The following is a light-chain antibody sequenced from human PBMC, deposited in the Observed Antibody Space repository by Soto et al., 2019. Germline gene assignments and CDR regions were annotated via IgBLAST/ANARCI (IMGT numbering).Light chain of an antibody. V-gene: IGKV1-39*01. CDR2: AAS. CDR1: QSLSFY. CDR3: QQSYSTPIT. J-gene: IGKJ5*01. Sequence: DIQMSQSPSSLSAYVGDRVTITCRSSQSLSFYLNLSPEKTGNDPKGLSDAASHLQTGVPSRFSGSGSGTDFTLTINSLQPEDFATYSCQQSYSTPITFGQGTRLEIK.